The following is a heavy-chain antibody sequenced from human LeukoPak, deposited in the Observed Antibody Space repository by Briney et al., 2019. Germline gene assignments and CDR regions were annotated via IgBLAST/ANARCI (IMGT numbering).Heavy chain of an antibody. CDR1: GGSISSSNW. CDR2: IYHSGST. Sequence: SETLSLTCAVSGGSISSSNWWSWVRQPPGKGLEWIGEIYHSGSTNYNPSLKSRVTISVDKSKNQFSLKLSSVTAADTAVYYCARDSDNWGSDAFDIWGQGTMVTVSS. V-gene: IGHV4-4*02. J-gene: IGHJ3*02. CDR3: ARDSDNWGSDAFDI. D-gene: IGHD7-27*01.